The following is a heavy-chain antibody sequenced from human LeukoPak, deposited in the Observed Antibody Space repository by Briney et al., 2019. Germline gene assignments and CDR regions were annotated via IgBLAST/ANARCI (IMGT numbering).Heavy chain of an antibody. V-gene: IGHV3-48*03. D-gene: IGHD3-10*01. J-gene: IGHJ4*02. CDR1: GFTFSSYE. CDR3: ARVWYPSEFDY. Sequence: PGGSLRLSCAASGFTFSSYEMNWVRQAPGKGLEWVSYISSSGSIIYYADSVKGRFTISRDNAKNSLYLQMNSLRAEDTAVYYCARVWYPSEFDYWGQGTLVTVSS. CDR2: ISSSGSII.